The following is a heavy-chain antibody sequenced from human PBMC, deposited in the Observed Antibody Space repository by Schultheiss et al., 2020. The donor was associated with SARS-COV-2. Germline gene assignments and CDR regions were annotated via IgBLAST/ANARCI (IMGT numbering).Heavy chain of an antibody. CDR1: GYTFTSYD. J-gene: IGHJ6*02. CDR3: ASHFGVRGYYYYGMDV. V-gene: IGHV1-8*01. Sequence: ASVKVSFKASGYTFTSYDINWVRQATGQGLEWMGWINPNSGNTGYAQKFQGRVTMTRNTSISTAYMELSSLRSEDTAVYYCASHFGVRGYYYYGMDVWGQGTTVTVSS. D-gene: IGHD3-3*01. CDR2: INPNSGNT.